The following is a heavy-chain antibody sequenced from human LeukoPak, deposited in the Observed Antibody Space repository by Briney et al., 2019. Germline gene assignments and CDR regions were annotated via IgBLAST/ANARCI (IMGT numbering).Heavy chain of an antibody. Sequence: PGGSLRLSCAASGFTFDDYGMSWVRQAPGKGLEWVSGINWNGGSTGYADSVKGRFTISRDNAKNSLYLQMNSLRAEDTALYYCARVSGLGSYCDSSGYPDYWGQGTLVTVSS. CDR2: INWNGGST. CDR1: GFTFDDYG. D-gene: IGHD3-22*01. CDR3: ARVSGLGSYCDSSGYPDY. J-gene: IGHJ4*02. V-gene: IGHV3-20*04.